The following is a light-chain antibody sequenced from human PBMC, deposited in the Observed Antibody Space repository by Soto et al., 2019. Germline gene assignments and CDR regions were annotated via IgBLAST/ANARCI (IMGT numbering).Light chain of an antibody. CDR3: SSYAGSNNYV. CDR2: EVS. V-gene: IGLV2-8*01. Sequence: QSALTQPPSASGSPGQSVTISCTGTSSDVGGYSYVSWYQQHPGKAPKLMIYEVSKRPSGVPDRFSGSKSGNTASLIVSGLQAEDEADYYCSSYAGSNNYVFGTGTKLTVL. CDR1: SSDVGGYSY. J-gene: IGLJ1*01.